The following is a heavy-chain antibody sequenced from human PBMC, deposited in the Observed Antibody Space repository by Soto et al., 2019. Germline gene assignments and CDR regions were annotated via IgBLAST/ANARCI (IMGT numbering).Heavy chain of an antibody. CDR3: VHIRYGSGLFDY. V-gene: IGHV2-5*02. J-gene: IGHJ4*02. CDR2: IYWDDDK. Sequence: QITLKESGPTLVKPTQTLTLTCNFSGFSLSTSGVGVGWIRQPPGKALEWLALIYWDDDKRYSPSLKSRLTITNDTSKNQLVLTMPNMDPVDPATYCCVHIRYGSGLFDYWGQGTLVTVSS. D-gene: IGHD3-10*01. CDR1: GFSLSTSGVG.